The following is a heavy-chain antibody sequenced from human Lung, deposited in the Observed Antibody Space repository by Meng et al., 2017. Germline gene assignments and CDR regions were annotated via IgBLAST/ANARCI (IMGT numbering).Heavy chain of an antibody. D-gene: IGHD5-12*01. V-gene: IGHV1-2*06. J-gene: IGHJ4*02. CDR2: INPNSGGT. CDR1: GYTFTDYY. CDR3: ARENVGDGGYDFDF. Sequence: QVQLVQSGAEVKKPGASVKVSGKASGYTFTDYYIHWVRQAPRQGLEWVGRINPNSGGTNYVQKFQGRVTMTRDTSISTAYMELTRLRSDDTAIYYCARENVGDGGYDFDFWGRGTLVTVSS.